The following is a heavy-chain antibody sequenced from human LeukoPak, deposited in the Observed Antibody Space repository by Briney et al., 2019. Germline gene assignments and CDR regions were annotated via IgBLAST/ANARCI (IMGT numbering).Heavy chain of an antibody. Sequence: GGSLRLSCAASGFTFSSYSMNWVRQAPGKGLEWVSYISSSSSTIYYADSVKVRFTISRDNAKNSLYLQMNSLRAEDTAVYYCARDPPIGQWLVQDDYWGLGTLVTVSS. J-gene: IGHJ4*02. V-gene: IGHV3-48*04. D-gene: IGHD6-19*01. CDR1: GFTFSSYS. CDR3: ARDPPIGQWLVQDDY. CDR2: ISSSSSTI.